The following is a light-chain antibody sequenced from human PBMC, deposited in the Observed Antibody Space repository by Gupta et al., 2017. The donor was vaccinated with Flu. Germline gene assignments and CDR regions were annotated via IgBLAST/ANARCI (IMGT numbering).Light chain of an antibody. Sequence: QSALTQPASVSGSPGQSITISCTGTSSDVGGYNYVSWFQQHPGKAPKLMIYEVSKRPSGVSNRFSGSKSGNTASLTISGLQAEDEADYYCSSYRSGNTGVFGGGTKLTVL. CDR2: EVS. CDR3: SSYRSGNTGV. J-gene: IGLJ3*02. CDR1: SSDVGGYNY. V-gene: IGLV2-14*01.